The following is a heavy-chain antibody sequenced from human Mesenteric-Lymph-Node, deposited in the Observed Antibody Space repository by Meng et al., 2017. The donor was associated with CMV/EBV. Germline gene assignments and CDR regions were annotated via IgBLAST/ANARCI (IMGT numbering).Heavy chain of an antibody. J-gene: IGHJ4*02. CDR3: ARRSGTYSIKYFDY. D-gene: IGHD1-26*01. CDR2: IYYSGST. Sequence: SGGSVSSSLSYWAWIRQPPGKGLEWIGSIYYSGSTYYNASLKSRVTISVDTSKNQFSLRLNSVTAADTAVYYCARRSGTYSIKYFDYWGQGTLVTVSS. CDR1: GGSVSSSLSY. V-gene: IGHV4-39*01.